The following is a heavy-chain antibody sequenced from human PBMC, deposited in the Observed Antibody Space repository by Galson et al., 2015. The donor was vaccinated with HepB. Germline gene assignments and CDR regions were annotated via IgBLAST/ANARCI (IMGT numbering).Heavy chain of an antibody. CDR1: GYTFTNFG. J-gene: IGHJ4*02. Sequence: SVKVSCKASGYTFTNFGLNWVRQAPGQGLEWMGWINTNTGSPTYAQDFTGRFVFFLDTSVGTAYLQISRLKAEDTAVYYCARGGGRFWGSYRTTSPFDYWGQGTLVTVSS. V-gene: IGHV7-4-1*02. D-gene: IGHD3-16*02. CDR2: INTNTGSP. CDR3: ARGGGRFWGSYRTTSPFDY.